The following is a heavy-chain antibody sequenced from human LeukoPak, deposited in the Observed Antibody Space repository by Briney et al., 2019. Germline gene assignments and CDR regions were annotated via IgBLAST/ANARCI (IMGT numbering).Heavy chain of an antibody. CDR2: INKDESEK. J-gene: IGHJ4*02. CDR3: ATYTQHFGAPGGADY. D-gene: IGHD2-8*02. Sequence: PGGSLRLSCAVSRFTFSDYWMRRVRQAPGKGLEWVAAINKDESEKRYVDSVRGRFTISRDNARNSVYLQMTSLGAEDTAVYYCATYTQHFGAPGGADYWGLGTLVTVSS. V-gene: IGHV3-7*01. CDR1: RFTFSDYW.